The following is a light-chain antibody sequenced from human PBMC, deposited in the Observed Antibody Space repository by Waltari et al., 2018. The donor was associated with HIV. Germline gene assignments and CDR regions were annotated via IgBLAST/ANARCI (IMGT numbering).Light chain of an antibody. CDR2: GTN. Sequence: SSDLTQDPDVSVALGQTVRITCQGDSLRKYYAAWDQQKPGQAPNLVVYGTNNRPAGIPDRFSGSTSGNTASLTITGAQAVDEADYYCGSRDSSGYSYGFGPGTKVTVL. J-gene: IGLJ1*01. V-gene: IGLV3-19*01. CDR1: SLRKYY. CDR3: GSRDSSGYSYG.